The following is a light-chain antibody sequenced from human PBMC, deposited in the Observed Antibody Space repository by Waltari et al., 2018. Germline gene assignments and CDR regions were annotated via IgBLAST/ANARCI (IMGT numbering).Light chain of an antibody. CDR2: DNN. V-gene: IGLV1-51*01. J-gene: IGLJ2*01. Sequence: QSVLTQPPSVSAAPGQKVTIPCSGSSPNIGNTYVSWYQQLPGTAPKLLIYDNNKRPSGIPDRFSGSKSGTSATLGITGLQTGDEADYYCGTWDSSLSAVFGGGTKLTVL. CDR3: GTWDSSLSAV. CDR1: SPNIGNTY.